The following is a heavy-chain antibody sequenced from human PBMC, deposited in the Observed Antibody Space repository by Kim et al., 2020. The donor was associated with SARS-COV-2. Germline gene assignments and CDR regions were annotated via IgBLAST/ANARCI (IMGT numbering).Heavy chain of an antibody. Sequence: GGSLRLSCAASGFTFSSYGIHWVRQAPGKGLEWVALISYDGSNIHYADSVKGRFIISRDNSKNTLYLQMNSLRAEDTAVYYCAIPLPPIDYWGQGTLVTVSS. J-gene: IGHJ4*02. CDR2: ISYDGSNI. CDR3: AIPLPPIDY. CDR1: GFTFSSYG. V-gene: IGHV3-30*03.